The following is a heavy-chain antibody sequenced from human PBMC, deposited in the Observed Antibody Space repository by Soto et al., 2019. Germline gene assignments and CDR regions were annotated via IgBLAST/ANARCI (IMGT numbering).Heavy chain of an antibody. J-gene: IGHJ1*01. Sequence: EVQLVESGGGLVQPGRSLRLSCAASGFTFDDYAMHWVRQAPGKGLEWVSGISWNSGSIGYADSVKGRFTISRDNAKNSLYLQMNSLRAEDTALYYCAKSRKLLPSYFQHWGQGTLVTVSS. CDR1: GFTFDDYA. CDR3: AKSRKLLPSYFQH. V-gene: IGHV3-9*01. CDR2: ISWNSGSI. D-gene: IGHD2-15*01.